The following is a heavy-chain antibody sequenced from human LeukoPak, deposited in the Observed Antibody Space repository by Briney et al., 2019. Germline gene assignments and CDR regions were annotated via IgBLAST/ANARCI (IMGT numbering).Heavy chain of an antibody. CDR1: GGSISSSSYY. V-gene: IGHV4-39*01. D-gene: IGHD1-26*01. Sequence: SETLSLTCTVSGGSISSSSYYWGWIRQPPGKGLEWIGSIYYSGSTYYNPSLKSRVTISVDTSKNQFSLKLSSVTAADTAVYYCAGGSYSGWFDPWGQGTLVTVSS. J-gene: IGHJ5*02. CDR2: IYYSGST. CDR3: AGGSYSGWFDP.